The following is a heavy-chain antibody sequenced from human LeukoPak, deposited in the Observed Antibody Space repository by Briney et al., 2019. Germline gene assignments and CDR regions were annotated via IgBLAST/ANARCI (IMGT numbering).Heavy chain of an antibody. CDR2: ISAYNGNT. CDR3: ARGPFLQLRPPPYYFDY. CDR1: GYTFTSYG. D-gene: IGHD1-1*01. Sequence: GASVKVSCKASGYTFTSYGISWVRQAPGQGLEWMGWISAYNGNTNYAQKLQGRVTMTTDTSTSTAYIELRSLRSDDTAVYYCARGPFLQLRPPPYYFDYWGQGTLVTVSS. V-gene: IGHV1-18*01. J-gene: IGHJ4*02.